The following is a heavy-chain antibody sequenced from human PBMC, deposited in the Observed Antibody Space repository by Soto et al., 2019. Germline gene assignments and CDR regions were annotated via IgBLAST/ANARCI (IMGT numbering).Heavy chain of an antibody. CDR1: GGSIGSGGYS. Sequence: SETLSLTCTVSGGSIGSGGYSWTWIRQHPGKGLEWIGYIYYSGSTYYNPSLKSRVTISVDTSKNQFSLKLTSVTAADTAVYYCARDPAPWGQGTLVTVLL. J-gene: IGHJ5*02. CDR3: ARDPAP. CDR2: IYYSGST. V-gene: IGHV4-31*03.